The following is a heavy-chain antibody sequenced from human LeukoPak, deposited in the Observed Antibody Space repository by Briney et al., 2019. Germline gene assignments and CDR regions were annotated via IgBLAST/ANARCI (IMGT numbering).Heavy chain of an antibody. D-gene: IGHD1-26*01. CDR2: ISYTGTYI. J-gene: IGHJ4*02. Sequence: GGSLRPSCAASAFSLNAYNMNWVRQAPGKGLEWVSSISYTGTYIYYADSVKGRFTISRDNTQNSLYLQMNSLRAEDTAIYYCVRDRGTYRPIDYWGQGTLVTVSS. CDR1: AFSLNAYN. CDR3: VRDRGTYRPIDY. V-gene: IGHV3-21*04.